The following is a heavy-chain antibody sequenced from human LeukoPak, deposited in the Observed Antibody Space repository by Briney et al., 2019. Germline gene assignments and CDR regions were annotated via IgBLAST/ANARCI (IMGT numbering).Heavy chain of an antibody. Sequence: GGSLRLSCAASGFTFSSYSMKWVRQAPGKGLEWVSSITRSSNYIYYADSVKGRFTIFRDNAKNSLYLQMNSLRAEDTAVYYCARVGYDSSGYYSLGNYWGQGTLVTVSS. J-gene: IGHJ4*02. D-gene: IGHD3-22*01. V-gene: IGHV3-21*01. CDR1: GFTFSSYS. CDR3: ARVGYDSSGYYSLGNY. CDR2: ITRSSNYI.